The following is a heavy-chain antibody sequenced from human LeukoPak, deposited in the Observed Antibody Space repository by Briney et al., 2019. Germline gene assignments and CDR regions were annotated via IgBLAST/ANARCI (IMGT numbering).Heavy chain of an antibody. CDR1: GYTFTGYY. CDR2: INPNSGGT. Sequence: GASVKVSCKASGYTFTGYYMDWVRQAPGQGLEWMGWINPNSGGTNYAQKFQGRVTMTRDTSISTAYMELSRLRSDDTAVYYCARVASATVITMVRGADYYFDYWGQGTLVTVSS. D-gene: IGHD3-10*01. J-gene: IGHJ4*02. V-gene: IGHV1-2*02. CDR3: ARVASATVITMVRGADYYFDY.